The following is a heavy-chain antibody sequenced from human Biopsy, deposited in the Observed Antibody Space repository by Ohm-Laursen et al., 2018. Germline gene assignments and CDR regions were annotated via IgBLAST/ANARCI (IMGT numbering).Heavy chain of an antibody. CDR3: AKCMTGGSNYYFHH. CDR1: GFTFTSYA. Sequence: SLRLSCSASGFTFTSYAMHWVRQAPGKGLEWVAVISYDGSGEYYADSLQGRLIISRDNSKNTLYLQMNSLRGEDTAVYYRAKCMTGGSNYYFHHCGQGALVTVSS. D-gene: IGHD2-8*01. V-gene: IGHV3-30*18. J-gene: IGHJ4*02. CDR2: ISYDGSGE.